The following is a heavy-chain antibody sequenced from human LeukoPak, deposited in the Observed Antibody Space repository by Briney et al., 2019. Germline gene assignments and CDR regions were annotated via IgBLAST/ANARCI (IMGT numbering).Heavy chain of an antibody. D-gene: IGHD2-2*01. J-gene: IGHJ4*02. Sequence: ASVKVSCKASGYTFTGYYMHWVRQAPGQGLEWMGWINPNSGGTNYAQKFQGRVTITRDTSISTAYMELSRLRSDDTAVYYCARVCSSTSCYGKLDCWGQGTLVTVSS. CDR1: GYTFTGYY. CDR3: ARVCSSTSCYGKLDC. V-gene: IGHV1-2*02. CDR2: INPNSGGT.